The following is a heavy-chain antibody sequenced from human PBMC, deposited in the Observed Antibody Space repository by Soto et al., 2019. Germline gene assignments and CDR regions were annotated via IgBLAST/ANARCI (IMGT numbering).Heavy chain of an antibody. CDR1: GYTFTSYG. CDR3: ARALGIYYDSSGPDPYDAFDI. CDR2: ISAYNGNT. J-gene: IGHJ3*02. Sequence: GASVKVSCKASGYTFTSYGISWVRQAPGQGLEWMGWISAYNGNTNYAQKLQGRVTMTTDTSTSTAYMELRSLRSDDTAVYYCARALGIYYDSSGPDPYDAFDIWGQGTMVTVSS. V-gene: IGHV1-18*01. D-gene: IGHD3-22*01.